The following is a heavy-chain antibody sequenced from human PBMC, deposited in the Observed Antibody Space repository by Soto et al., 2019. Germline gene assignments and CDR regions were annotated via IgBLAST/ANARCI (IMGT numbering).Heavy chain of an antibody. D-gene: IGHD3-16*01. V-gene: IGHV3-53*01. CDR1: GFTFSSND. CDR3: ATRPLLRGAP. J-gene: IGHJ3*01. Sequence: EVQLVESGGGLIQPGGSLRLSCEASGFTFSSNDMNWVRQAPGEGLEWVSLIWTSGSTAYADSVKGRFTIPRDNSKSALYLHMSSLRAEDTAVYYCATRPLLRGAPWGQGTMVTVSS. CDR2: IWTSGST.